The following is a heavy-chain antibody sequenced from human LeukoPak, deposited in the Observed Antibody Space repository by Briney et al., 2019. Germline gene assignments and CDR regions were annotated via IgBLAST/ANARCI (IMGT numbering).Heavy chain of an antibody. D-gene: IGHD3-22*01. CDR2: IKSDGST. CDR3: ARAPSEIGGYYPEYFRH. CDR1: GFTFSNYW. Sequence: GGSLRLSCTASGFTFSNYWMHWVRQAPGKGLVWVSRIKSDGSTNYADSVKGRFTISRDNAKNTVSLQMNSLRAEDTGVYYCARAPSEIGGYYPEYFRHWGQGTLVTVSS. J-gene: IGHJ1*01. V-gene: IGHV3-74*01.